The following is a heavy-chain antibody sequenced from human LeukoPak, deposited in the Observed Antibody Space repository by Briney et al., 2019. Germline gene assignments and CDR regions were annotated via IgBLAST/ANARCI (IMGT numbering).Heavy chain of an antibody. Sequence: KPSETLSLTCTVSGGSVSSGSYYWSWIRQPPGKGLEWIGYIYYNGSTNYNPSLKSRVTISVDTSKNQFSLKLSSVTAADTAVYYCARVLATVTTGGMDVWGKGTTVTVSS. CDR2: IYYNGST. CDR1: GGSVSSGSYY. J-gene: IGHJ6*04. D-gene: IGHD4-17*01. CDR3: ARVLATVTTGGMDV. V-gene: IGHV4-61*01.